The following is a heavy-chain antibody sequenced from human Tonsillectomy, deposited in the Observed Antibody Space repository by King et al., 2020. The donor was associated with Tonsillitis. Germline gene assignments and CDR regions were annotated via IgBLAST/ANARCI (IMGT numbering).Heavy chain of an antibody. CDR2: IYYSGST. CDR1: GGSISSYY. Sequence: QLQESGPGLVKPSETLSLTCTVSGGSISSYYWSWIRQPPGKGLEWIGYIYYSGSTNYNTSLKSRVTISVDTSKNQFSLKLSSVTAADTAVYYCVASSMDYYYYGMDVWGQGTTVTVSS. V-gene: IGHV4-59*01. D-gene: IGHD6-13*01. J-gene: IGHJ6*02. CDR3: VASSMDYYYYGMDV.